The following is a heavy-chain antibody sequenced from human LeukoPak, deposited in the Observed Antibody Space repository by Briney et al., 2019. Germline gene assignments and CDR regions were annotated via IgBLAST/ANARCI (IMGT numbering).Heavy chain of an antibody. CDR1: GYTFTSYG. V-gene: IGHV1-18*01. CDR3: ATTNYDFWSGSQRYFDY. D-gene: IGHD3-3*01. CDR2: ISAYNGNT. Sequence: ASVKVSCKASGYTFTSYGISWVRQAPGQGLEWMGWISAYNGNTNYAQKLQGRVTMTTDTSTSTAYMELRSLRSDDTAVYYCATTNYDFWSGSQRYFDYWGQGTLVTVSS. J-gene: IGHJ4*02.